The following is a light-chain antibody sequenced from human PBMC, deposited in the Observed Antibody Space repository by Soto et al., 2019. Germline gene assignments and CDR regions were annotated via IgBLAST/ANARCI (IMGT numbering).Light chain of an antibody. CDR3: ISYTSSDTYV. J-gene: IGLJ1*01. CDR2: DVT. Sequence: QSVLTQPASVSGSPGQSITISCTGTSTDVGGYNYVSWYQQHPGKAPKLMIYDVTSRPSGVSNRFSGSKSGNTASLIISGLQAEDEADYYCISYTSSDTYVFGTGNKVTVL. CDR1: STDVGGYNY. V-gene: IGLV2-14*01.